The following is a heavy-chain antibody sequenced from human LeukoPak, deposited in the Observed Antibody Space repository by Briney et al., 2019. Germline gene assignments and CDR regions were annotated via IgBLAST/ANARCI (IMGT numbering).Heavy chain of an antibody. CDR2: ISSSSSYI. V-gene: IGHV3-21*01. J-gene: IGHJ4*02. CDR3: ARASSSVSKPLDY. CDR1: GFTFSNYN. Sequence: PGGSLRLSCAASGFTFSNYNINWVRQAPGKGLEWVSSISSSSSYIYYADSVKGRFTISRDNAKNSLYLQMNSLRAEDTAVYYCARASSSVSKPLDYWGQGTLVTVSS.